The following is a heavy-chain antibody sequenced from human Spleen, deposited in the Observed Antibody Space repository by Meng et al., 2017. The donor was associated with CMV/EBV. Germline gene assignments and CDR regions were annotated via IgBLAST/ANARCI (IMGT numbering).Heavy chain of an antibody. J-gene: IGHJ4*02. Sequence: WVRQAPGKRLEWLSSIRSSSSYIYHADSMEGRFTVSRDNAKNSVYLQMNSLRAEDTAVYYCARDLAPQSDYYDSSGYYYLPKGFDYWGQGTLVTVSS. D-gene: IGHD3-22*01. CDR3: ARDLAPQSDYYDSSGYYYLPKGFDY. CDR2: IRSSSSYI. V-gene: IGHV3-21*01.